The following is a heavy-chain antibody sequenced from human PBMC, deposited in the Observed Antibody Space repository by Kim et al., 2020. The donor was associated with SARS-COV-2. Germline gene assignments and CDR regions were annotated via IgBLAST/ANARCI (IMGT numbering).Heavy chain of an antibody. D-gene: IGHD1-26*01. Sequence: GGSLRLSCAASGFTFRSYWMHWVRQAPGGGLEWVSRINNDESSKTYGDSVEGRFTISRDNAKNKVYLQMTSLRAEDTAVYYCARALLGWGLDILDVWGQG. CDR1: GFTFRSYW. V-gene: IGHV3-74*03. J-gene: IGHJ3*01. CDR2: INNDESSK. CDR3: ARALLGWGLDILDV.